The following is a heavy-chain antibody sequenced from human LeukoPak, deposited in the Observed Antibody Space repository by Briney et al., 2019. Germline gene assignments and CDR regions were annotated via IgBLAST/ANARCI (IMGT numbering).Heavy chain of an antibody. Sequence: ASVKVSCKASGGTFSSYAISWVRQAPGQGLEWMGAIIPIFGTANYAQKFQGRVTITADESTSTAYMELSSLRSEDTAVYYCARTSRSGYLYYFDYWGQGTLVTVSS. V-gene: IGHV1-69*13. D-gene: IGHD3-3*01. CDR3: ARTSRSGYLYYFDY. CDR2: IIPIFGTA. CDR1: GGTFSSYA. J-gene: IGHJ4*02.